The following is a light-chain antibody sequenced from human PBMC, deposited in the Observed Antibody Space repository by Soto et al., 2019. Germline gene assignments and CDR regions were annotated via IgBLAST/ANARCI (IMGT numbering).Light chain of an antibody. CDR1: SSGICGYDF. V-gene: IGLV2-14*01. CDR2: DVV. CDR3: SSYTSGTADV. Sequence: QSVLAQPAFVSGSPGQSITISCTGPSSGICGYDFVSWYQQHPGRAPKLMIYDVVNRPSGVSDRFSGSKSGNTASLTISGLQAEDEADYYCSSYTSGTADVFGTGTKVTVL. J-gene: IGLJ1*01.